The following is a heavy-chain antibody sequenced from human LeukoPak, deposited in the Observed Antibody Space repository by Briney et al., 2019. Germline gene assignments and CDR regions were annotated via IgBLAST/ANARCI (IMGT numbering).Heavy chain of an antibody. Sequence: GRSLRLSCAASGSTFSTYGMHWVRQAPGKGLERVAVIWYDGSNKYYADSVKGRFTISRDNSKNTLYLQMNSLRAEDTAVYYCAKAVTLVRTDAFDIWGQGTMVTVSS. CDR1: GSTFSTYG. J-gene: IGHJ3*02. V-gene: IGHV3-33*06. CDR2: IWYDGSNK. D-gene: IGHD3-10*01. CDR3: AKAVTLVRTDAFDI.